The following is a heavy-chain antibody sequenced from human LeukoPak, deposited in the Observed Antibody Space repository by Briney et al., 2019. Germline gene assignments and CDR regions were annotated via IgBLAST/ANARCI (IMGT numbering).Heavy chain of an antibody. J-gene: IGHJ6*04. CDR2: VYFSGST. V-gene: IGHV4-59*13. D-gene: IGHD5-18*01. CDR1: GDSIYGFY. CDR3: ARGYGRQTNSGMDV. Sequence: SSETLSLTCTVSGDSIYGFYWSWSRQSPDKGLGWVGYVYFSGSTNYNPSLESRVTISIDTSKNQFSLKLSSVTTADTAVYYCARGYGRQTNSGMDVWGKGTTVTVSA.